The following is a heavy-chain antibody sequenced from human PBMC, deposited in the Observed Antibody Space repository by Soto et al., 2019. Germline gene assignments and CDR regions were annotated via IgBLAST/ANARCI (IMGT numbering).Heavy chain of an antibody. V-gene: IGHV4-31*03. Sequence: SETLSLTCTVSGGSFSGGGYYWSWIRQHPGKGLEWMGYISYSGSTKYKPSLQSRITISVETSKNQFSLRLTSVTDADTAIYFCAKTSIFGVVLNAFDIWGQGTLVTVSS. CDR2: ISYSGST. D-gene: IGHD3-3*01. CDR3: AKTSIFGVVLNAFDI. J-gene: IGHJ3*02. CDR1: GGSFSGGGYY.